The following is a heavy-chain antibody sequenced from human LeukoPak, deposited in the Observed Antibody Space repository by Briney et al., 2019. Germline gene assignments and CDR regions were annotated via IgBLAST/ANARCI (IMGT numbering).Heavy chain of an antibody. J-gene: IGHJ4*02. CDR3: ARGIRSVERFLLRYFDWLYTSEVGDIQTPNDY. CDR1: GYTFTSYG. CDR2: ISAYNGNT. Sequence: ASVKVSCKASGYTFTSYGISWVRQAPGQGLEWMGWISAYNGNTNYAQKLQGRVTMTTDTSTSTAYMELSSLRSEDTAVYYCARGIRSVERFLLRYFDWLYTSEVGDIQTPNDYWGQGTLVTVSS. D-gene: IGHD3-9*01. V-gene: IGHV1-18*01.